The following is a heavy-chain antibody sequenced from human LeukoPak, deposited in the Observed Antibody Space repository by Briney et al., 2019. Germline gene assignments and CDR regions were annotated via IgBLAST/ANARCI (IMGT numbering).Heavy chain of an antibody. Sequence: PSETLSLTCTVSGGSISSYYWSWIRQPPGKGLEWIGYIYYSGSTNYNPSLKSRVTISVDTSKNQFSLKLSSVTAADTAVYYCAREREYYYDSSGYRWFDPWGQGTLVTVSS. CDR3: AREREYYYDSSGYRWFDP. D-gene: IGHD3-22*01. CDR2: IYYSGST. J-gene: IGHJ5*02. V-gene: IGHV4-59*01. CDR1: GGSISSYY.